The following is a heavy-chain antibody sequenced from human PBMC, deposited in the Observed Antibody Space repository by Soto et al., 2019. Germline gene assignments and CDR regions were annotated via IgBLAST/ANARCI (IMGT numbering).Heavy chain of an antibody. V-gene: IGHV3-23*01. CDR1: GSTVSSNY. J-gene: IGHJ4*02. CDR3: AKDRYSSSWYYFDY. D-gene: IGHD6-13*01. CDR2: ISGSGGST. Sequence: GGSLRLSCAASGSTVSSNYMSWVRQAPGKGLEWVSAISGSGGSTYYADSVKGRFTISRDNSKNTLYLQMNSLRAEDTAVYYCAKDRYSSSWYYFDYWGQGTLVTVSS.